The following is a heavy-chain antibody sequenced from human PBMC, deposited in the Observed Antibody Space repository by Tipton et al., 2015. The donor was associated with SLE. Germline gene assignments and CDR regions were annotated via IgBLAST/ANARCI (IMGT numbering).Heavy chain of an antibody. J-gene: IGHJ4*02. Sequence: GSLRLSCAASGFTVSSNYMSWVRQAPGKGLEWVSVIYSGGSTYYADSVEGRFTISRDNSKNTLYLQMNSLRAEDTAVYYCARESGSAGYFDYWGQGTLVTVSS. CDR3: ARESGSAGYFDY. CDR1: GFTVSSNY. D-gene: IGHD1-26*01. V-gene: IGHV3-53*05. CDR2: IYSGGST.